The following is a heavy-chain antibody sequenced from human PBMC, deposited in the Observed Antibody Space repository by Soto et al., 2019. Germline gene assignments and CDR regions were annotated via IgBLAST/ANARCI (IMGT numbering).Heavy chain of an antibody. D-gene: IGHD6-25*01. J-gene: IGHJ6*02. Sequence: QVQLQESGPGLVKPSQTLSLTCTVSGGSISSGGYYWTWIRQHPGKGLEWIGYNYYSGITYYNPSFKSPVTISLDTSKTHFSMKQTPVTVADTVLSYCARGSTIASLYYDLDVWGQGTTVTVSS. V-gene: IGHV4-31*01. CDR3: ARGSTIASLYYDLDV. CDR2: NYYSGIT. CDR1: GGSISSGGYY.